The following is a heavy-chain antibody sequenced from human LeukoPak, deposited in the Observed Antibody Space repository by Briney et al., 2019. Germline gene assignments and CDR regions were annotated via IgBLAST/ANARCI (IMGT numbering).Heavy chain of an antibody. J-gene: IGHJ6*02. CDR3: ARVGGTNYYYYGMDV. CDR1: GGSISSSNW. D-gene: IGHD1-1*01. CDR2: IYHSGST. Sequence: SETLSLTCAVSGGSISSSNWWSWVRQPPGKGLEWIGEIYHSGSTNYNPSLKSRVTISVDKSKNQFSLKLSSVTAADTAVYYCARVGGTNYYYYGMDVWGQGTTVTVSS. V-gene: IGHV4-4*02.